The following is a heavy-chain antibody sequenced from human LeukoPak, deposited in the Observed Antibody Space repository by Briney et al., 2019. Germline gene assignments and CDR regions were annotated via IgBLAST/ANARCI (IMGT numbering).Heavy chain of an antibody. CDR2: IIHILGIA. J-gene: IGHJ4*02. CDR3: ATSIAAAGTPLDY. CDR1: GGTFSSYT. V-gene: IGHV1-69*02. Sequence: VASVKVSCKASGGTFSSYTISWVRQAPGQGLEWMGRIIHILGIANYAQKFQGRVTITADKSTSTAYMELSSLRSEDTAVYYCATSIAAAGTPLDYWGQGTLVTVSS. D-gene: IGHD6-13*01.